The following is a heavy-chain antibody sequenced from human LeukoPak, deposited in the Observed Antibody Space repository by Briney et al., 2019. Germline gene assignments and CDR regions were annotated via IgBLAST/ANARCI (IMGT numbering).Heavy chain of an antibody. V-gene: IGHV3-21*01. CDR3: ARDGRAVAFDY. J-gene: IGHJ4*02. Sequence: GGSLRLSCAASGFTFSSYSMNWVCQAPGKGLEWVSSISSSSSYIYYADSVKGRFTISRDNAKNSLYLQMNSLRAEDTAVYYCARDGRAVAFDYWGQGTLVTVSS. CDR1: GFTFSSYS. CDR2: ISSSSSYI. D-gene: IGHD6-19*01.